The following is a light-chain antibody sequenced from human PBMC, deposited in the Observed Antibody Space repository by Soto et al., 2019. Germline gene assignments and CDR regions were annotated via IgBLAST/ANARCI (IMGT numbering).Light chain of an antibody. J-gene: IGLJ2*01. CDR3: AAWDDSLNGVV. Sequence: QSVLTQPPSASGTPGQRVTISCSGSSSNIGSNTVNWYQQLPGTAPKLLIYSNNQRPSGVPDRFYGSKSGTSASLAISGLQSEDEADYYCAAWDDSLNGVVCGGGTKLTVL. V-gene: IGLV1-44*01. CDR2: SNN. CDR1: SSNIGSNT.